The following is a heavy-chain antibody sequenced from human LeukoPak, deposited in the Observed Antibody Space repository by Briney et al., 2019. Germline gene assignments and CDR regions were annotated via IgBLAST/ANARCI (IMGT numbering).Heavy chain of an antibody. D-gene: IGHD3-22*01. Sequence: SVKVSCKASGGTFSRFTISWVRQAPGQGFEWMGGITPIFGTANFAQKFQGRVSITAVESTSTAFMELSSLRSEDTAVYYCAREWGLESSGYYYAYWGQGTLVTVSS. CDR1: GGTFSRFT. V-gene: IGHV1-69*01. CDR3: AREWGLESSGYYYAY. CDR2: ITPIFGTA. J-gene: IGHJ4*02.